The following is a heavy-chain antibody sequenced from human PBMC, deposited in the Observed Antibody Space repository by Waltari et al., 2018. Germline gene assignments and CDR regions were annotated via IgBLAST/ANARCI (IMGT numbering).Heavy chain of an antibody. Sequence: QVRLVESGGGVVQPGKSLRLSCAASGFNFISSGMPWVRQVPGKGLHWVAVISQDGSSAYYADSARGRFTISRDNSKNTLFLQMHSLRPDDTAVYFCATSLRVGLITILGVADSWGQGSLVAVSS. CDR3: ATSLRVGLITILGVADS. CDR1: GFNFISSG. J-gene: IGHJ5*01. V-gene: IGHV3-30*03. CDR2: ISQDGSSA. D-gene: IGHD3-3*01.